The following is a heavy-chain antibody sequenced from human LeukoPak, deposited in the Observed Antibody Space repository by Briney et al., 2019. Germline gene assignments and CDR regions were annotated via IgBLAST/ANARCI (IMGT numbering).Heavy chain of an antibody. CDR1: GFTFGSYW. D-gene: IGHD6-6*01. V-gene: IGHV3-74*01. CDR3: AKGLGDSSSSSVDY. CDR2: INTDGGST. J-gene: IGHJ4*02. Sequence: QPGGSLRLSCAASGFTFGSYWMHWVRQAPGKGLVWVSRINTDGGSTTYADSVKGRFTISRDNAKNTLYLQMNSLRAEDMALYYCAKGLGDSSSSSVDYWGQGTLVTVSS.